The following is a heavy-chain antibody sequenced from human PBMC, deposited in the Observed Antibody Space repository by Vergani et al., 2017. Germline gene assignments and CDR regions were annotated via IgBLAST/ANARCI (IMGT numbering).Heavy chain of an antibody. CDR2: IIPIFGIA. J-gene: IGHJ3*02. CDR1: GGTFSSYA. D-gene: IGHD6-6*01. CDR3: AREGSSSTLVIDAFDI. V-gene: IGHV1-69*17. Sequence: QVQLVQSGAEVKKPGSSVKVSCKASGGTFSSYAISWVRQAPGQGLEWMGGIIPIFGIANYAQKFQGRVTITADKSTSTAYMELSSLRSEDTAVYYCAREGSSSTLVIDAFDIWGQGTMVTVSS.